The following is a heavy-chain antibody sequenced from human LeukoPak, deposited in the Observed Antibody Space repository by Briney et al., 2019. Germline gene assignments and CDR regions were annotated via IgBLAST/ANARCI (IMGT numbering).Heavy chain of an antibody. J-gene: IGHJ4*02. CDR3: ARDGSWYYFDY. Sequence: PGGSLRLSCTASGFTFSDYWMNWVRQVPGKGLEWVANIKQDGSEYYYVDSVKGRLTISRDNAKTSLYLQMNSLRAEDTAVYYCARDGSWYYFDYWGQGTLVSVSS. D-gene: IGHD1-26*01. CDR2: IKQDGSEY. CDR1: GFTFSDYW. V-gene: IGHV3-7*01.